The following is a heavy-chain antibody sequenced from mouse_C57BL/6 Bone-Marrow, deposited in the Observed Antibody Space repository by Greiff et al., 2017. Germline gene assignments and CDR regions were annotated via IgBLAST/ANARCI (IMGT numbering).Heavy chain of an antibody. Sequence: VQLKQSVAELVRPGASVTLSCTASGFNIKNTYMHWVKQRPEQGLEWIGRIDPANGNTKYAPKFQGKATITDDTSSNTAYLQLSSLTSEDTAIYYCARLGIYDGYYVGAMDYWGQGTSVTVSS. CDR1: GFNIKNTY. V-gene: IGHV14-3*01. J-gene: IGHJ4*01. D-gene: IGHD2-3*01. CDR2: IDPANGNT. CDR3: ARLGIYDGYYVGAMDY.